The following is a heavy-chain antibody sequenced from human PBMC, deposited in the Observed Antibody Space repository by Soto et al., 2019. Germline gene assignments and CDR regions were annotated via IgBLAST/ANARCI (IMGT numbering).Heavy chain of an antibody. CDR3: ATFPRSSNRGY. D-gene: IGHD3-10*01. Sequence: PGGSLRLSCTASGFTFSSYEMNWVRQAPGKGLEWVSYISDGGSSIYYADSVKGRFTMSRDNAKNSLYLQMNSLGAEDTAVYYCATFPRSSNRGYWGQGTLVTVSS. CDR1: GFTFSSYE. CDR2: ISDGGSSI. J-gene: IGHJ4*02. V-gene: IGHV3-48*03.